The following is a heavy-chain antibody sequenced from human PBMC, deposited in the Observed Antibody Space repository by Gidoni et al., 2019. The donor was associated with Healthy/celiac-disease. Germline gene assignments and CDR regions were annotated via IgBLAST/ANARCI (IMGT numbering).Heavy chain of an antibody. D-gene: IGHD6-19*01. CDR2: INHSGST. CDR3: ARGKSQWLVRWYFDY. CDR1: CGSFSGYY. Sequence: QVQLQQWGAGLLKPSYTLSLTCAVYCGSFSGYYWSWIRQPPGKGLEWIGEINHSGSTNYNPSRKSGVNIAVDTSKNQFSLKLSSVNAADTAVYYCARGKSQWLVRWYFDYWGQGTLVTVSS. J-gene: IGHJ4*02. V-gene: IGHV4-34*01.